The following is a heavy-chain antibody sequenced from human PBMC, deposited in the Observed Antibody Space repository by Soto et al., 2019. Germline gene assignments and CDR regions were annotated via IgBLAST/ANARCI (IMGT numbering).Heavy chain of an antibody. CDR3: ARGWYYDSSGYYPMWYYYYGMDV. J-gene: IGHJ6*02. CDR1: GFTFSDYY. Sequence: GGSLRLSCAASGFTFSDYYMSWIRQAPGKGLEWVSYISSSGSTIYYADSVKGRFTISRDNAKNSLYLQMNSLRAEDTAVYYCARGWYYDSSGYYPMWYYYYGMDVWGQGTTVTVSS. CDR2: ISSSGSTI. D-gene: IGHD3-22*01. V-gene: IGHV3-11*01.